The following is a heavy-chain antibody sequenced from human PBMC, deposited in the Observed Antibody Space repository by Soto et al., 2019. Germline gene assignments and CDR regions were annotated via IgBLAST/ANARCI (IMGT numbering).Heavy chain of an antibody. Sequence: ASVKVSCKASGYTFTSYAIHWVRQAPGQRLEWMGWINAGNGNTKYSQKFQGRVTITRDTSASTAYMELSSLRSEDTAVYYCAREQVDCSGGSCYWGTDAFDIWGQGTMVTVSS. V-gene: IGHV1-3*01. D-gene: IGHD2-15*01. J-gene: IGHJ3*02. CDR2: INAGNGNT. CDR3: AREQVDCSGGSCYWGTDAFDI. CDR1: GYTFTSYA.